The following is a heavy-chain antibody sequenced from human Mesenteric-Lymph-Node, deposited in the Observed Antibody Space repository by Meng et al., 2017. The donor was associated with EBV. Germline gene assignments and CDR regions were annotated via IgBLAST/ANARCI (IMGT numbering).Heavy chain of an antibody. Sequence: VQVLQYGTGVKNPGVSLKFSCKASGAPLSNHPIRWVRQAPGQGLEWMGGITPVFTKANYAQKFQGRVTITADRSTSTVYMELSALISDDTAVYYCAREAVTRDFDSWGQGTLVTVSS. CDR1: GAPLSNHP. V-gene: IGHV1-69*06. D-gene: IGHD4-11*01. J-gene: IGHJ4*02. CDR2: ITPVFTKA. CDR3: AREAVTRDFDS.